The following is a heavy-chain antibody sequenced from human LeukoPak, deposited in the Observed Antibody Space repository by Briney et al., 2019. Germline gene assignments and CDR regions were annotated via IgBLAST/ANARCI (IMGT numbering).Heavy chain of an antibody. CDR3: ARTTEAHSWQTRYYSYHMDV. V-gene: IGHV4-38-2*02. J-gene: IGHJ6*03. CDR1: GYSITSAYY. D-gene: IGHD6-13*01. CDR2: FFLKGST. Sequence: KSSEALSLTCTVSGYSITSAYYWGWIRQPPGKGLEWIGSFFLKGSTYYNPSLKSRVTISVDTSKNQFSLKLSSVTAADTAVYYCARTTEAHSWQTRYYSYHMDVWGKGTTVTVSS.